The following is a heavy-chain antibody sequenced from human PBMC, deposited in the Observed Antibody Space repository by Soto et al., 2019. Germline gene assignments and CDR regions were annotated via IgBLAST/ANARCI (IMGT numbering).Heavy chain of an antibody. CDR1: GYTFTSYA. D-gene: IGHD3-10*01. CDR3: ARASRPITMVRGVISWYFDL. V-gene: IGHV1-3*01. CDR2: INAGNGNT. J-gene: IGHJ2*01. Sequence: QVQLVQSGAEVKKPGASVKVSCKASGYTFTSYAMHWVRQAPGQRLEWMGWINAGNGNTKYSQKFQGRVTITRDTSASTAYMELSSLRSEDTAVYYCARASRPITMVRGVISWYFDLWGRGTLVTVSS.